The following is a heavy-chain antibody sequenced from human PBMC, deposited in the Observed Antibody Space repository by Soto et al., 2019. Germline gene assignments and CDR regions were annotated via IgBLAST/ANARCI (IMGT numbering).Heavy chain of an antibody. Sequence: GSLRLSCAASGFTFSTYNMNWVRQAPGKGLEWVSSISSSSSYIYYADSVKGRFTISRDNSKNTLYLQMNSLRAEDTAVYYCAKEKISTSCCNWFDPWGQGTLVTVSS. V-gene: IGHV3-21*04. CDR2: ISSSSSYI. D-gene: IGHD2-2*01. CDR1: GFTFSTYN. J-gene: IGHJ5*02. CDR3: AKEKISTSCCNWFDP.